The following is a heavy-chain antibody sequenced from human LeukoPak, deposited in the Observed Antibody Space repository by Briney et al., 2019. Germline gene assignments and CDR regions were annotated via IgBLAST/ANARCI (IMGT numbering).Heavy chain of an antibody. V-gene: IGHV3-74*01. CDR3: ARGYTFGTLDY. D-gene: IGHD3-16*01. CDR2: INSDGN. CDR1: GFTFSIYG. J-gene: IGHJ4*02. Sequence: GGSLRLSCAASGFTFSIYGMHWVRQPPGKGLVWVSRINSDGNSFADSVKGRFTISRDNAKNTVYLQMNSLRAEDTAVYFCARGYTFGTLDYWGQGALVTVSS.